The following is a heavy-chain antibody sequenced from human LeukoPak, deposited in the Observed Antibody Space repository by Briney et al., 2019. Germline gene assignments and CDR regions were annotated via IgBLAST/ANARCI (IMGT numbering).Heavy chain of an antibody. V-gene: IGHV3-11*04. CDR2: ITSSGSVI. D-gene: IGHD3-22*01. Sequence: PGGSLRLSCAASGFTFGDYYMSWIRQASGKGLEWVSYITSSGSVIYYADFVKGRFTISRDNAKDSLYLQMNSLRAEDTAVYYCARGLLTTEWLLHYWFFDLWGRGTLVTVSS. CDR1: GFTFGDYY. J-gene: IGHJ2*01. CDR3: ARGLLTTEWLLHYWFFDL.